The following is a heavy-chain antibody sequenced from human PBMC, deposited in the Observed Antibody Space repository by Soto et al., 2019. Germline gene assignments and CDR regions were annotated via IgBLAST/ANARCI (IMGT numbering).Heavy chain of an antibody. Sequence: QVQLQESGPGLLKTSETLSLTCTVSGGSITSAGSWWTWIRQHPEKGPEWIGVVYSSGTTYYNPSRQSRVLMSLDTSKNHFSLELSAVTAADTAVYYCAREYYYNSGSSRWFDPWGQGILVTVSS. CDR3: AREYYYNSGSSRWFDP. J-gene: IGHJ5*02. CDR1: GGSITSAGSW. CDR2: VYSSGTT. D-gene: IGHD3-10*01. V-gene: IGHV4-31*03.